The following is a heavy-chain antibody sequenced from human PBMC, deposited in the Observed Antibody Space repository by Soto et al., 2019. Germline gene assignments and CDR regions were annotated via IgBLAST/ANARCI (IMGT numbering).Heavy chain of an antibody. J-gene: IGHJ5*02. D-gene: IGHD2-2*01. CDR1: GVSISSGGYS. V-gene: IGHV4-30-2*01. Sequence: SETLSLTCAVSGVSISSGGYSWSWIRQPPGKGLEWIGYIYHSGSTYYNPSLKSRVTISVDRSKNQFSLKLSSVTAADTAVYYCARVPDRWGQGPLVTVS. CDR2: IYHSGST. CDR3: ARVPDR.